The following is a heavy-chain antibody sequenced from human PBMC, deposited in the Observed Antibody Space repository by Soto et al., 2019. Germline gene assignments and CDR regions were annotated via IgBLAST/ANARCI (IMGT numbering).Heavy chain of an antibody. CDR3: ARVGYGYSSSWYYYYYGMDV. V-gene: IGHV4-34*01. D-gene: IGHD6-13*01. CDR2: INHSGST. CDR1: GGSFSGYY. Sequence: PSETLSLTCAVYGGSFSGYYWSWIRQPPGKGLEWIGEINHSGSTNYNPSLESRVTISVDTSKNQFSLKLSSVTAADTAVYYCARVGYGYSSSWYYYYYGMDVWGQGTTVSVSS. J-gene: IGHJ6*02.